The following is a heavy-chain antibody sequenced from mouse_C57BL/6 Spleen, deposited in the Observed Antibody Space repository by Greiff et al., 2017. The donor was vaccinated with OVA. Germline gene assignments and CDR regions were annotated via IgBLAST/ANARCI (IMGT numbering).Heavy chain of an antibody. J-gene: IGHJ4*01. CDR3: ARRGGNLLMDY. CDR1: GYAFSSSW. D-gene: IGHD2-1*01. Sequence: VQLQESGPELVKPGASVKISCKASGYAFSSSWMNWVKQRPGKGLEWIGRIYPGDGDTTYNGKFKGKATLTADKSSSTAYMQLSSLTSEDSAVYFCARRGGNLLMDYWGQGTSVTVSS. CDR2: IYPGDGDT. V-gene: IGHV1-82*01.